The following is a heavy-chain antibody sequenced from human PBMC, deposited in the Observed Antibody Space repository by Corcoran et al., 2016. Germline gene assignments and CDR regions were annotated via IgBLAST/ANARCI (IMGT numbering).Heavy chain of an antibody. V-gene: IGHV1-2*02. CDR2: INPNSGGT. CDR3: ARDKSLYGDIYYFDY. Sequence: QVQLVQSGAEVKKPGASVKVSCKASGYTFTGYYMHWVRQAPGQGLEWMGWINPNSGGTNYAQKFQGRVTMTRDTSISTAYMELSRLRADDTAVYYCARDKSLYGDIYYFDYGGQGTLVTVSS. D-gene: IGHD4-17*01. J-gene: IGHJ4*02. CDR1: GYTFTGYY.